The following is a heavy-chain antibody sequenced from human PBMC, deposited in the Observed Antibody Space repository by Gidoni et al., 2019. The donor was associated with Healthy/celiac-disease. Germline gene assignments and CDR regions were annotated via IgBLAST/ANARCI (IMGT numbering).Heavy chain of an antibody. Sequence: QVQLQESGPGLVKPSQTLSLTCTVSGGSISSGSYYWSWIRQPAGKGLEWIGRIYTSGSTNYNPSLKSRVTISVDTSKNQFSLKLSSVTAADTAVYYCARAGGNLRVKAFDIWGQGTMVTVSS. D-gene: IGHD1-26*01. V-gene: IGHV4-61*02. CDR3: ARAGGNLRVKAFDI. CDR1: GGSISSGSYY. J-gene: IGHJ3*02. CDR2: IYTSGST.